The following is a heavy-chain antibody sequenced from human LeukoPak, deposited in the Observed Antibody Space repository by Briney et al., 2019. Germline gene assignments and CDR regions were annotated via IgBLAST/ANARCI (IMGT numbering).Heavy chain of an antibody. D-gene: IGHD3-22*01. Sequence: GGSLRLSCAASGFTFSSYAMSWVRQAPGKGLEWVSSITSSSSYIYYADSLKGRFTISRDNAKNSLYLQMNSLRAEDTAIYYCARHVVAVGFDYWGQGTLVTVSS. V-gene: IGHV3-21*01. CDR1: GFTFSSYA. CDR2: ITSSSSYI. CDR3: ARHVVAVGFDY. J-gene: IGHJ4*02.